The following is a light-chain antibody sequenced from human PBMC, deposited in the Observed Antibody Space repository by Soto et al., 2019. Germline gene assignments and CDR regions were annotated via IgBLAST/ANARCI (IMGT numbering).Light chain of an antibody. Sequence: QSALTQPASVSGSPGQSITISCTGTSSDIGGYNYVSWYQLHPGKAPKLMIYDVSSRPSGVSNRFSGSKSGSTASLTLSGLQAEDEADYFCSSYTSSSTLYVFGTGTKVTVL. V-gene: IGLV2-14*03. CDR1: SSDIGGYNY. CDR3: SSYTSSSTLYV. J-gene: IGLJ1*01. CDR2: DVS.